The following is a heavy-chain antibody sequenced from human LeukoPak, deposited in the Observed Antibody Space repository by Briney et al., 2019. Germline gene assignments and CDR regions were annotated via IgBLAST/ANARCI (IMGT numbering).Heavy chain of an antibody. CDR2: ISSSGGTI. CDR1: GFTFSSYA. Sequence: GGSLRLSCAASGFTFSSYAMSWVRQAPGKGLEWVSYISSSGGTIYYADSVKGRFTISRDNSRNTLFVQMNSLSAEDTAVYYCGVGSGYDDYWGQGTLVTVSS. J-gene: IGHJ4*02. V-gene: IGHV3-23*01. D-gene: IGHD5-12*01. CDR3: GVGSGYDDY.